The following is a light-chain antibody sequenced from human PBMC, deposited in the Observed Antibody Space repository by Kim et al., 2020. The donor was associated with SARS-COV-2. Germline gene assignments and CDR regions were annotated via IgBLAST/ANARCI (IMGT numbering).Light chain of an antibody. CDR2: AAS. CDR3: QQTFIIPYT. CDR1: QIIRSY. Sequence: SASVGDIFPLTCLASQIIRSYLNSSQPKPGTSPTALIYAASSLQSWVPSSFSGSGSGTDFTLPITSLQPEDCGIYYCQQTFIIPYTFGQGPKLEI. V-gene: IGKV1-39*01. J-gene: IGKJ2*01.